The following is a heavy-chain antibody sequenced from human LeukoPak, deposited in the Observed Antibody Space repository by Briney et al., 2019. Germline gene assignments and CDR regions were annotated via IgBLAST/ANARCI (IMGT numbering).Heavy chain of an antibody. D-gene: IGHD3-22*01. CDR1: GGSVSTNHY. J-gene: IGHJ3*01. Sequence: SETLSLTCTVSGGSVSTNHYWGWIRQPPGKGLEWIGSIYYGGSTYYNASLRSRVTTSVDTSKNQFSLKLSSVTAADTAVYYCAKSTYYYDTFVNAFDLWGQGTVVTVSS. CDR2: IYYGGST. CDR3: AKSTYYYDTFVNAFDL. V-gene: IGHV4-39*07.